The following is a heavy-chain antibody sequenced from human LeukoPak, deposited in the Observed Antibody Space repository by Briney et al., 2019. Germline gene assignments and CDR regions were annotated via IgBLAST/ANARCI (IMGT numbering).Heavy chain of an antibody. CDR2: IKQDGSEK. J-gene: IGHJ4*02. Sequence: GGSLRLSCAASGFTFSSHWMSWVRQAPGKGLEWVANIKQDGSEKYYVDSVKGRFTISRDNAKNSLYLQMNSLRAEDTAVYYCARDRYLEDAFDYWGQGTLVTVSS. V-gene: IGHV3-7*01. CDR3: ARDRYLEDAFDY. CDR1: GFTFSSHW. D-gene: IGHD3-16*02.